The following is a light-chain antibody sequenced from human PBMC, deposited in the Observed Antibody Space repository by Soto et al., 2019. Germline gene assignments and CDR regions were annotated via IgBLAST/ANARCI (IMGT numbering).Light chain of an antibody. CDR1: SSDVGGYNY. CDR3: CSLTTSHTYV. Sequence: QSALTQPASVSGSPGQSITISCTGTSSDVGGYNYVSWYQQHPGKAPKVIIFEVSNRPSGVSNRFSGSKSGNTASLTISGLLAEDEADYYCCSLTTSHTYVFGSGTKLTVL. J-gene: IGLJ1*01. V-gene: IGLV2-14*01. CDR2: EVS.